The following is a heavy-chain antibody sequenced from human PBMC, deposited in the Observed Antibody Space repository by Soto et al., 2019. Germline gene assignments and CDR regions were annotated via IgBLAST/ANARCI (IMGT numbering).Heavy chain of an antibody. D-gene: IGHD6-13*01. J-gene: IGHJ4*02. Sequence: VASVKVSCKASGGTLSSFAISWVRQAPGQGLEWIGGIIPLWGSTSYAQKFQGRVTITADESTNTAYMELNGLRSEDTAVYYCARDSSSWYFFDYWGQGTLVTVSS. CDR3: ARDSSSWYFFDY. CDR2: IIPLWGST. V-gene: IGHV1-69*13. CDR1: GGTLSSFA.